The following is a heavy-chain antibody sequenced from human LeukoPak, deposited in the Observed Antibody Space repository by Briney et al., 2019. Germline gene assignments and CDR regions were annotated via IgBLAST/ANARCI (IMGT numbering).Heavy chain of an antibody. CDR2: INPSGCST. CDR1: VYTFTIYY. J-gene: IGHJ6*03. V-gene: IGHV1-46*01. CDR3: ARGGNSGWHNYYYYYYMAV. D-gene: IGHD6-19*01. Sequence: ASVKVSCKASVYTFTIYYMHWVRQPRGQGLEWMGIINPSGCSTNYTQKFQGRVTITADKSTSTHYLELRSLRSEETAVYYCARGGNSGWHNYYYYYYMAVWGKGTTVTVSS.